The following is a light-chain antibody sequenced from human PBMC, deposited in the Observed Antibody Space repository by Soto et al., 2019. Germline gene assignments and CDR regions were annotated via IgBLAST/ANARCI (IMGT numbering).Light chain of an antibody. CDR3: SSYTSSSTYV. Sequence: QSVLTQPASVSGSPGQSITISCTGTSSDVGGYNYVSWYQQHPGKAPKLMIYEVSNRPSGVSNRFSGSKSGNTASLTISGLPAEDEADYYCSSYTSSSTYVFGPRTKVTAL. V-gene: IGLV2-14*01. CDR2: EVS. J-gene: IGLJ1*01. CDR1: SSDVGGYNY.